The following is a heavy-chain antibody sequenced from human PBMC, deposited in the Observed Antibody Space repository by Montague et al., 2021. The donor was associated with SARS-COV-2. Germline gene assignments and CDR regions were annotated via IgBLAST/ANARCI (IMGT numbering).Heavy chain of an antibody. CDR2: TNHSGYT. Sequence: WIRQSPGKGLEWVGETNHSGYTDYNPSLESRLTISLDSSTKQFSHKMTSVTAANTAIYCCASAPRYSFGFWAYWGQGTLVSVSS. D-gene: IGHD5-12*01. V-gene: IGHV4-34*01. J-gene: IGHJ4*02. CDR3: ASAPRYSFGFWAY.